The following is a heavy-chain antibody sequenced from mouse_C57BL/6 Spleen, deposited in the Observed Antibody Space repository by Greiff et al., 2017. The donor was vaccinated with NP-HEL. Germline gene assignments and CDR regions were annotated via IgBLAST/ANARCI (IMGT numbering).Heavy chain of an antibody. V-gene: IGHV7-3*01. CDR1: GFTFTDYY. D-gene: IGHD2-2*01. J-gene: IGHJ4*01. Sequence: EVKVVESGGGLVQPGGSLSLSCAASGFTFTDYYMSWVRQPPGKALEWLGFIRNKANGYTTEYSASVKGRFTISRDNSQSILYLQMNALRAEDSATYYGARCGYDSSPDYWGQGTSVTVSS. CDR3: ARCGYDSSPDY. CDR2: IRNKANGYTT.